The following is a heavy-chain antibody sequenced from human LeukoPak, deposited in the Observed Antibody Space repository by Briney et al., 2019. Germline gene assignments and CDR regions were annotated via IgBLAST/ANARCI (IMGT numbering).Heavy chain of an antibody. CDR3: ARDYVYAFDY. Sequence: GGSLRLSCAASGFSFSSYSINWVRQAPGKGLEWVSYISGDGNAKHYTDSVKGRFTISRDNAKNALYLQMNSLKAEDTAVYFCARDYVYAFDYWGQGTLVTVSS. CDR1: GFSFSSYS. D-gene: IGHD2/OR15-2a*01. J-gene: IGHJ4*02. V-gene: IGHV3-48*01. CDR2: ISGDGNAK.